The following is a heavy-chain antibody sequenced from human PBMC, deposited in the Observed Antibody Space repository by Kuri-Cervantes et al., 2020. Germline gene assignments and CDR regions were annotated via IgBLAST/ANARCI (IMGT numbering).Heavy chain of an antibody. CDR1: GFTFSSYA. D-gene: IGHD4-17*01. J-gene: IGHJ4*02. V-gene: IGHV3-30-3*01. CDR3: AKEEWGYGDYGEDGVDY. Sequence: GGSLRLSCAASGFTFSSYAMHWVRQAPGKGLEWMAVISYDGSNKYYADSVKGRITISRDNSKNTLYLQMNSLRAEDTAVYYCAKEEWGYGDYGEDGVDYWGQGTLVTVSS. CDR2: ISYDGSNK.